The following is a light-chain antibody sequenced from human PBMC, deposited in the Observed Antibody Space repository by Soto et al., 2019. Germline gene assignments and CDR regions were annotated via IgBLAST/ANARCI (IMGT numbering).Light chain of an antibody. Sequence: EIVLTQSPGTLSLSPGERXXLSCRASQSVSSNLLAWYQQKPGQAPRLLIYGASSRATGIPDRFSGSGSATDFTLTISRLEPEDFAVYYCQQYGTSPLTFGGGTEVEIK. V-gene: IGKV3-20*01. J-gene: IGKJ4*01. CDR2: GAS. CDR1: QSVSSNL. CDR3: QQYGTSPLT.